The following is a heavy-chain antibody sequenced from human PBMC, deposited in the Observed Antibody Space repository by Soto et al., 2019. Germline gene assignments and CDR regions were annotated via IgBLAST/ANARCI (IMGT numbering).Heavy chain of an antibody. D-gene: IGHD1-26*01. Sequence: SETLSLTCTVSGGSISSYYWSWIRQPPGKGLEWIGYIYYSGSTNYNPSLKSRVTISVDTSKNQFSLKLSSVTAADTAVYYCAGRLHSGSYYGDLDYYYYGMDVWGQGTTVTVSS. CDR1: GGSISSYY. CDR3: AGRLHSGSYYGDLDYYYYGMDV. V-gene: IGHV4-59*12. J-gene: IGHJ6*02. CDR2: IYYSGST.